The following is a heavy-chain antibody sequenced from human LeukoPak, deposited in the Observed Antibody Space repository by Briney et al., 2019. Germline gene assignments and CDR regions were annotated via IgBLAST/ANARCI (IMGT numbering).Heavy chain of an antibody. D-gene: IGHD2-8*01. J-gene: IGHJ6*03. CDR2: IYPDDSDT. CDR3: ARLAFCTNAECFSNYYYSMDV. Sequence: GESLKISCKGSGYSFTSYWIGWVRQMPGKGLEWMGIIYPDDSDTKYSPSFQGQVTISADKSISTAYLQWSSLKASDTAMYYCARLAFCTNAECFSNYYYSMDVWGRGTTVTVSS. V-gene: IGHV5-51*01. CDR1: GYSFTSYW.